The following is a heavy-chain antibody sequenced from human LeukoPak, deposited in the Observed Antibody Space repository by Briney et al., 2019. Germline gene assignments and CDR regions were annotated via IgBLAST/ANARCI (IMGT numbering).Heavy chain of an antibody. CDR3: AKDADGVAVALWHSY. Sequence: PGGSLRLSCAASGFTFSSYAMSWVRQAPRKGLEWVSAISGSGGSTYYADSVKGRFTIPRDNSKNTLYLQMNSLRAEDTTVYYCAKDADGVAVALWHSYWGQGTLVTVSS. CDR2: ISGSGGST. V-gene: IGHV3-23*01. J-gene: IGHJ4*02. D-gene: IGHD6-19*01. CDR1: GFTFSSYA.